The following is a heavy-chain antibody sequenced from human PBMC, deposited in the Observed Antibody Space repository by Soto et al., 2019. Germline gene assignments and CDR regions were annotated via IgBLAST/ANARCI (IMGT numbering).Heavy chain of an antibody. Sequence: QMQLVQSGPEVKKPGTSVKVSCKASGFTFTSSAVQWVRQARGQRLEWIGWIVVGSGNTNYAQKFQERVTITRDMSTSTAYMELSSLRSEDTAVYYCAAAPSHHSSSWYQYFDYWGQGTLVTVSS. V-gene: IGHV1-58*01. CDR3: AAAPSHHSSSWYQYFDY. CDR2: IVVGSGNT. CDR1: GFTFTSSA. D-gene: IGHD6-13*01. J-gene: IGHJ4*02.